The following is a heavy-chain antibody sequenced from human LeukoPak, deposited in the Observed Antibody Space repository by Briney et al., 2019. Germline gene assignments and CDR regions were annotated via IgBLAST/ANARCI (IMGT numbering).Heavy chain of an antibody. CDR2: IYYSGST. V-gene: IGHV4-39*07. J-gene: IGHJ6*03. Sequence: PSETLSLTGTVSGGSISSSSYYWGWIRQPPGKGLEWIGSIYYSGSTYYNPSLKSRATISVDTSNNQFSLKLSSVTAADTAVYYCARIYCGGDCRGYYYHYYMDVWGKGTTVTISS. CDR1: GGSISSSSYY. D-gene: IGHD2-21*02. CDR3: ARIYCGGDCRGYYYHYYMDV.